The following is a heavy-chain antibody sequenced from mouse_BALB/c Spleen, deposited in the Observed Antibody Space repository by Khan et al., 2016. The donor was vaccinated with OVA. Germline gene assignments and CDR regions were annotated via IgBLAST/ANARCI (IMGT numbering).Heavy chain of an antibody. D-gene: IGHD1-1*02. CDR2: INTYTEEP. J-gene: IGHJ1*01. CDR3: ASGGYWYFDV. V-gene: IGHV9-3-1*01. Sequence: QIQLVQSGPELKKPGETVKISCKASGYTFTNYGMNWVKQAPEKGLKWMGWINTYTEEPTYADDFKGRFAFSLDTSASTAYLQINNLKNEDTATYFCASGGYWYFDVWGAGTTVTVSS. CDR1: GYTFTNYG.